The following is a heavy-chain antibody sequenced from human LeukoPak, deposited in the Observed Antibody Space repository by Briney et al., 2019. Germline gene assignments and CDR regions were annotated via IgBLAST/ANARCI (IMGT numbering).Heavy chain of an antibody. V-gene: IGHV3-33*01. Sequence: GGSLRLSCEASGFTFSTYGMHWVRQAPGKGLEGVAVIWYDGSNKNYADSVKGRFTISRDNSKNTLYLQMNSLRAEDTAVYYCARGGRTTWHGMDVWGQGTTVTVSS. J-gene: IGHJ6*02. CDR2: IWYDGSNK. CDR1: GFTFSTYG. CDR3: ARGGRTTWHGMDV. D-gene: IGHD4-17*01.